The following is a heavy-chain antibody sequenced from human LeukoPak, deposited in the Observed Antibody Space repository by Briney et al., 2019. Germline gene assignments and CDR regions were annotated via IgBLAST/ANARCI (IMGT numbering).Heavy chain of an antibody. CDR2: VDHSGGT. CDR1: GYSLSSGYY. Sequence: SETLSLTCTVSGYSLSSGYYWGWIRQPPGKGLEWIGSVDHSGGTYYNPSLRSRVSISVDTSKNQFSLKLSSVTAADTAVYYCARQRTISDLGDYYFDYWGQGTLVTVSS. J-gene: IGHJ4*02. V-gene: IGHV4-38-2*02. CDR3: ARQRTISDLGDYYFDY. D-gene: IGHD3-16*01.